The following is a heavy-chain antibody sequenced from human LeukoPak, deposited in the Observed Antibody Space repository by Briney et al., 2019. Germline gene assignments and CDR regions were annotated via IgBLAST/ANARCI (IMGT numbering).Heavy chain of an antibody. CDR1: GGSISSYY. D-gene: IGHD3-10*01. CDR2: IYYSGST. CDR3: ARAGFGELFNDY. J-gene: IGHJ4*02. V-gene: IGHV4-59*01. Sequence: SETLSLTCTVSGGSISSYYWSWIRQPPGKGLEWIGYIYYSGSTNYNPSLKSRVTISVDTSKNQFSLKQSSVTAADTAVYYCARAGFGELFNDYWGQGTLVTVSS.